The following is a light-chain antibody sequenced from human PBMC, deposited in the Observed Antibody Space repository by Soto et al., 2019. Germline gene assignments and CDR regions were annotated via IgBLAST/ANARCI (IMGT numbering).Light chain of an antibody. CDR3: QQYNSYSRGT. J-gene: IGKJ2*01. Sequence: DIQMTQSPSTLSASVGDRVTITCRASQSISSWLAWYQQKPGKAPKLLIYKASSLESGVPSRFSGSGSWTEFTLTISSLQPDDFATYYCQQYNSYSRGTFGQGTKLEIK. CDR2: KAS. CDR1: QSISSW. V-gene: IGKV1-5*03.